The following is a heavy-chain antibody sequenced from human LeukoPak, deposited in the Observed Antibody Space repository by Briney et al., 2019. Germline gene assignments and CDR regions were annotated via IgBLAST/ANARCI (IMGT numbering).Heavy chain of an antibody. V-gene: IGHV4-34*01. CDR1: GGSFSGYY. CDR2: INHSGST. D-gene: IGHD2-8*01. J-gene: IGHJ4*02. CDR3: ARGTMVYAKIDY. Sequence: PSETLSLTCAVYGGSFSGYYWSWIRQPPGKGLEWIGEINHSGSTNYNPSLKSRVTISVDTSKNQFSLKLSSVTAADTAVYYCARGTMVYAKIDYWGQGTLVTVSS.